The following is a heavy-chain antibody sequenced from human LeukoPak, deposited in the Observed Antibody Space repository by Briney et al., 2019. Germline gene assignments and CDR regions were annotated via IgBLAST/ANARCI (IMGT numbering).Heavy chain of an antibody. CDR1: GGSFSGYY. J-gene: IGHJ4*02. Sequence: SETLSLTCAVYGGSFSGYYWSWIRQPPGKGLEWIGEINHSGSTNYNPSLKSRVTISVDTSKNQFSLKLSSVTAADTAVYYCARIYYDCIRGSYSSPRDFDYWGQGTLVTVSS. CDR2: INHSGST. CDR3: ARIYYDCIRGSYSSPRDFDY. D-gene: IGHD3-16*02. V-gene: IGHV4-34*01.